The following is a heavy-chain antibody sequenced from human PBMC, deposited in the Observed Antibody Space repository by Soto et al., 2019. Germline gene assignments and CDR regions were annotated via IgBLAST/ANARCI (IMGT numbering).Heavy chain of an antibody. CDR2: IYYSGST. V-gene: IGHV4-31*03. CDR1: GGSISSGDYY. J-gene: IGHJ4*02. Sequence: PSETLSLTCTVSGGSISSGDYYWSWIRQHPGKGLEWIGYIYYSGSTYYNPSLKSRVTISVDTSKNQFSLKLSSVTAADTAVYYCARGLRYFDWLLHYFDYWGQGTLVTVSS. CDR3: ARGLRYFDWLLHYFDY. D-gene: IGHD3-9*01.